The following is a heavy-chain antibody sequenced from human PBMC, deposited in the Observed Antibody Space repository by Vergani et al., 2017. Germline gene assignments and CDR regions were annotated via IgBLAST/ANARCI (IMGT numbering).Heavy chain of an antibody. CDR1: GFTFNQYG. Sequence: QVQLVESGGGVVQPGRSLRLSCAASGFTFNQYGMHWVRQAPGKGLEWVAVTWYDGNNKQYADSVKGRFTISRDNSKSTMYLQMNSLREEDTGVYYCARVLRLLYNRFDPWGQGTLVTVSS. J-gene: IGHJ5*02. D-gene: IGHD1-14*01. V-gene: IGHV3-33*01. CDR3: ARVLRLLYNRFDP. CDR2: TWYDGNNK.